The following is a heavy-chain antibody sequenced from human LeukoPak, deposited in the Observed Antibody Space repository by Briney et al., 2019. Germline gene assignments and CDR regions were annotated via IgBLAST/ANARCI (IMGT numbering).Heavy chain of an antibody. CDR2: IWYDGSNK. CDR1: GLTFSSYG. J-gene: IGHJ4*02. V-gene: IGHV3-33*01. CDR3: ARDREQQLVRPYYFDY. Sequence: GRSLRLSCAASGLTFSSYGMHWVRQAPGKGVEWVAVIWYDGSNKYYADSVKGRFTISRDNSKNTLYLQMNSLRDEDTAVYYCARDREQQLVRPYYFDYWGQGTLLTVSS. D-gene: IGHD6-13*01.